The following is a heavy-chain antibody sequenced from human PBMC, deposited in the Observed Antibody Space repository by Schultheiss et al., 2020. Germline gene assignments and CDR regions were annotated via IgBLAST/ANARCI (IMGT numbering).Heavy chain of an antibody. CDR1: GFTFSSYW. V-gene: IGHV3-74*01. CDR2: INGDGSST. Sequence: GESLKISCAASGFTFSSYWMHWVRQAPVKGLVWVSRINGDGSSTSYADSVKGRFTISRDNAKNSLYLQMNSLRAEDTAVYYCARDDSSGYETSGMDVWGQGTTVTVSS. J-gene: IGHJ6*02. CDR3: ARDDSSGYETSGMDV. D-gene: IGHD3-22*01.